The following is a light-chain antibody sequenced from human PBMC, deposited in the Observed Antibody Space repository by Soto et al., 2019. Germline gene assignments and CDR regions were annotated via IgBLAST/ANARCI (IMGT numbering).Light chain of an antibody. CDR1: XIGSKS. J-gene: IGLJ2*01. V-gene: IGLV3-21*04. Sequence: SYELTQPPSVSVAPGKTARITCGGXXIGSKSVHWYQQKPGQAPVLVIYYDSDRPSGIPERFSGSNSGNTATLTISRVEAGDEADYYCQVWDSSSDHVVFGGGTKLTVL. CDR3: QVWDSSSDHVV. CDR2: YDS.